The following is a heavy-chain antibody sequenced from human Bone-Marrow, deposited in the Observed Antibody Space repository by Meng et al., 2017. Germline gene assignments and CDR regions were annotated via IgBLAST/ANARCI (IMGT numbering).Heavy chain of an antibody. CDR2: ISSSSSYI. CDR1: GFTFSSYS. J-gene: IGHJ6*01. CDR3: ARDRRCSGGSCYPGYYYGMDV. V-gene: IGHV3-21*01. Sequence: GESLKISCAASGFTFSSYSRNWVRQAPGKGLEWGSSISSSSSYIYYADSVKGRFTISRDNAKNSLYPQMNSLRAEDTAVYYCARDRRCSGGSCYPGYYYGMDVWGQGNTVNGAS. D-gene: IGHD2-15*01.